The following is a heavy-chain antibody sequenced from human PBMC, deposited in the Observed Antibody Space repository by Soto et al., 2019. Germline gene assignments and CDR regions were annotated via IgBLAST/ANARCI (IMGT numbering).Heavy chain of an antibody. V-gene: IGHV4-30-2*01. CDR1: GGSISSGGYS. CDR2: IYHSGST. Sequence: QLQLQESGSGLVKPSQTLSLTCAVSGGSISSGGYSWSWIRQPPGKGLEWIGYIYHSGSTYYNPSLKSRVTLSVDRSKNQFSLKLGSVTAADTAVYYCARTPPTTVTMIGDWYFDLWGRGTLVTVSS. D-gene: IGHD4-17*01. J-gene: IGHJ2*01. CDR3: ARTPPTTVTMIGDWYFDL.